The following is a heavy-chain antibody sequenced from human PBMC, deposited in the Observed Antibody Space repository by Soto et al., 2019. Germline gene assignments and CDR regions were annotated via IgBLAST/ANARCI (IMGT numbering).Heavy chain of an antibody. Sequence: SETLSLTCAVYGGSFSGYYWSWIRQPPGKGLEWIGEINHSGSTNYNPSLRSRVTLSGDTSKNQFSLRLTSVTAADTAVYFCARSRPRCASDNCYHWFDTWGPGTLVTVSS. CDR2: INHSGST. V-gene: IGHV4-34*01. J-gene: IGHJ5*01. CDR1: GGSFSGYY. CDR3: ARSRPRCASDNCYHWFDT. D-gene: IGHD2-21*02.